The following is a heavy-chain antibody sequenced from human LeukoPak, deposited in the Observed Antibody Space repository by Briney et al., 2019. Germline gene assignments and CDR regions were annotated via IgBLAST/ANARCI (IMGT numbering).Heavy chain of an antibody. CDR3: AREKSPDYCSGGSCYFDY. J-gene: IGHJ4*02. V-gene: IGHV4-39*07. D-gene: IGHD2-15*01. CDR2: IYYNANT. CDR1: GGSISSSIYY. Sequence: SETRSLTCTVSGGSISSSIYYWGWIRQPPGKGLEWIGSIYYNANTYYNPSLKSRITISVDTSKNQFSLRLSSVTAADTAVYYCAREKSPDYCSGGSCYFDYWGQGTLVTVSS.